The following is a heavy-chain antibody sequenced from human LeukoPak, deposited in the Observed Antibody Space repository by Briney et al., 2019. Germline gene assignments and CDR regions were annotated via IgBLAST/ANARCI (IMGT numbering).Heavy chain of an antibody. D-gene: IGHD2-2*01. V-gene: IGHV3-74*01. CDR1: RFTFSNFW. Sequence: GGSLRLSCAASRFTFSNFWMHWVRQAPGKGLVWVSRLNSDGSSTVYADSVKGRFTIPRDNAKNTLYLQMNSLRAEDTAVYYCARSPYCSSTSCYHFDYWGQGTLVTVSS. CDR2: LNSDGSST. CDR3: ARSPYCSSTSCYHFDY. J-gene: IGHJ4*02.